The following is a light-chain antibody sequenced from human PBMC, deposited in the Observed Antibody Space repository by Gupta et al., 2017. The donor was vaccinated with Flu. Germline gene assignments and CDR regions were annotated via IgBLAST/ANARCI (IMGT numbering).Light chain of an antibody. CDR1: QSISSW. Sequence: DIQMTQSPSTLSASVGDRVTITCRASQSISSWLAWYQQKPGKAPNLLVYKASNLESGVPSRFSGSGSGTEFTLTISSLQPDDFATYYCHRDNSYSRTFGQGTKVEIK. J-gene: IGKJ1*01. V-gene: IGKV1-5*03. CDR3: HRDNSYSRT. CDR2: KAS.